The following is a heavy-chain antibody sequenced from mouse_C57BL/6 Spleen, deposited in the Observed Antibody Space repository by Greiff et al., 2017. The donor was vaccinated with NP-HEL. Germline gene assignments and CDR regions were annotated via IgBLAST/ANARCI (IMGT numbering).Heavy chain of an antibody. CDR1: GYTFTSYW. CDR2: IYPGSGST. J-gene: IGHJ3*01. V-gene: IGHV1-55*01. CDR3: ARVQGNLGSSWFAY. Sequence: QVQLQQPGAELVKPGASVKMSCKASGYTFTSYWITWVKQRPGQGLEWIGDIYPGSGSTNYNEKFKSKATLTVDTSSSTAYMQLSSLTSEDSAVYYCARVQGNLGSSWFAYWGQGTLVTVSA.